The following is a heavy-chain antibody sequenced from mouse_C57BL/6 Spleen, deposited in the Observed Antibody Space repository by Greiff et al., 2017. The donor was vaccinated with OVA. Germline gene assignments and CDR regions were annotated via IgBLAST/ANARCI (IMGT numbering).Heavy chain of an antibody. CDR2: INPSTGGT. Sequence: VQLQQSGPELVKPGASVKISCKASGYSFTGYYMNWVKQSPEKSLEWIGEINPSTGGTTYNQKFKAKATLTVDKSSSTAYMQLKSLTSEDSAVYYCARSLDDWGQGTTLTVSS. CDR1: GYSFTGYY. V-gene: IGHV1-42*01. CDR3: ARSLDD. J-gene: IGHJ2*01.